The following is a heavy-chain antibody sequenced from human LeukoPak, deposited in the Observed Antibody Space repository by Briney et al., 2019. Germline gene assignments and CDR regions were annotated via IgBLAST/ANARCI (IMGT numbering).Heavy chain of an antibody. V-gene: IGHV1-46*01. D-gene: IGHD4-11*01. Sequence: ASVKVSCKASGYTFTSYYMHWVRQAPGQGLEWMGIINPSGGSTSYAQKFQGRVTMTRDMSTSTVYMELSSLRSEDTAVYYCGREDVTTMGRVDLGGQGTVVIVSA. CDR2: INPSGGST. CDR3: GREDVTTMGRVDL. J-gene: IGHJ4*02. CDR1: GYTFTSYY.